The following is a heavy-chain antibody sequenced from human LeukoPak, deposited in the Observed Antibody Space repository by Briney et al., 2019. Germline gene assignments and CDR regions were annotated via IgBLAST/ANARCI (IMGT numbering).Heavy chain of an antibody. D-gene: IGHD7-27*01. CDR3: AREELTGDRKGGVDY. Sequence: ASVTVSCKASGGTFSTYAISWVRQAPGQGLEWMGRIVPILDIANYAQKFQGRVTITADKSTSTVYMVLSSLKSEDTAMYYCAREELTGDRKGGVDYWGQGTLVTVSS. CDR2: IVPILDIA. CDR1: GGTFSTYA. J-gene: IGHJ4*02. V-gene: IGHV1-69*04.